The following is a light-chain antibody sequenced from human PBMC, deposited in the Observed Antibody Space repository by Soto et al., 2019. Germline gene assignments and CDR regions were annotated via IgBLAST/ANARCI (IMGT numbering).Light chain of an antibody. V-gene: IGLV2-8*01. J-gene: IGLJ1*01. CDR3: SSYPGSNHWGV. CDR2: EVS. CDR1: SSDVGGYNY. Sequence: QSVLTQPPSASGSPGQSVTISCTGTSSDVGGYNYVSWYQQHPGNAHKLMIYEVSKRPSGVPDLFTGSKSGNTASLSVSGLQAEDEADYHGSSYPGSNHWGVCGTRTKLTVL.